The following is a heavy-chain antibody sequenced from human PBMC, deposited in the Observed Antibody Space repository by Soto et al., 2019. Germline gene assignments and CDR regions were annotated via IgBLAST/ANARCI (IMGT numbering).Heavy chain of an antibody. J-gene: IGHJ3*02. CDR1: GYSFTSYW. Sequence: GESLKISCKGSGYSFTSYWIGWVRQMPGKGLEWMGIIYPGDSDTRYSPSFQGQVTISADKSISTAYLQWSSLKASDTAMYYCARRYSGSYGRVGDAFDIWGQGTMVTVSS. CDR3: ARRYSGSYGRVGDAFDI. D-gene: IGHD1-26*01. V-gene: IGHV5-51*01. CDR2: IYPGDSDT.